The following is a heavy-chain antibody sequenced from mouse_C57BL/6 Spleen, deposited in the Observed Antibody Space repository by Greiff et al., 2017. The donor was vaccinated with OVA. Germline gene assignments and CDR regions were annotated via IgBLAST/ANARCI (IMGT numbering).Heavy chain of an antibody. J-gene: IGHJ2*01. D-gene: IGHD1-1*01. CDR3: ARHGSRRDYFDY. CDR2: ISDGGSYT. Sequence: EVHLVESGGGLVKPGGSLKLSCAASGFTFSSYAMSWVRQTPEKRLEWVATISDGGSYTYYPDNVKGRFTISRDNAKNNLYLQISHLKSEDTAMYDCARHGSRRDYFDYWGQGTTLTVSS. V-gene: IGHV5-4*01. CDR1: GFTFSSYA.